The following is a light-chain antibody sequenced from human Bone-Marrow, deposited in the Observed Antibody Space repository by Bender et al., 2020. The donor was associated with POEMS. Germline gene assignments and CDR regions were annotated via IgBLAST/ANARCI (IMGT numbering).Light chain of an antibody. Sequence: HSALSQPASVSGSPGQSITISCTGTSSDVGSSNYVSWYQQYPGKAPKLMIYDVNIRPSGVSNRFSGSKSGNTASLAITGLQSDDEAIYFCVAWDASLNGWVFGGGTKLTVL. CDR1: SSDVGSSNY. CDR2: DVN. V-gene: IGLV2-14*03. CDR3: VAWDASLNGWV. J-gene: IGLJ3*02.